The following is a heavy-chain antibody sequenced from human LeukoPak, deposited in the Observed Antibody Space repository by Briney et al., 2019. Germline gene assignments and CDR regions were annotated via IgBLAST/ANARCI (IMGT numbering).Heavy chain of an antibody. V-gene: IGHV1-2*02. CDR2: INPNSGGT. Sequence: ASVKVSCKASGYTFTGYYMHWVRQAPGQGLEWMGWINPNSGGTNYAQKFQGRVTMTRDTSISTAYMELSRLRSDDTAVYYCARPYYGILTGYPNWGQGTLVTVSS. D-gene: IGHD3-9*01. J-gene: IGHJ4*02. CDR3: ARPYYGILTGYPN. CDR1: GYTFTGYY.